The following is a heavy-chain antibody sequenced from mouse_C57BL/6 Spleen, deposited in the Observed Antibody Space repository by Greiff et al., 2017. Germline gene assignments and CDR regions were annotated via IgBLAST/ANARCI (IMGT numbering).Heavy chain of an antibody. D-gene: IGHD1-1*01. J-gene: IGHJ2*01. CDR1: GYTFTSYW. CDR2: IHPNSGST. CDR3: ARSYYYSSSSFNY. Sequence: QVQLQQPGAELVKPGASVKLSCKASGYTFTSYWMHWVKQRPGQGLEWIGMIHPNSGSTNYNEKFKSKATLTVDKSSSTAYMQRSSLTSEDSAVYYCARSYYYSSSSFNYWGQGTTLTVSA. V-gene: IGHV1-64*01.